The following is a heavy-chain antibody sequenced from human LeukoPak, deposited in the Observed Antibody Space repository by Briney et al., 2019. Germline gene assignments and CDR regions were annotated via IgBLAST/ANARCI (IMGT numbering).Heavy chain of an antibody. Sequence: GGSLRLSCAASGFTVSSNYMSWVRQAPGKGLEWVSVIYSGGSTYYADSVKGRLTISRDNSKNTLYLQMNSLRAEDTAVYYCARDFLGMGDAFDIWGQGTMVTVSS. D-gene: IGHD7-27*01. CDR3: ARDFLGMGDAFDI. J-gene: IGHJ3*02. V-gene: IGHV3-66*02. CDR1: GFTVSSNY. CDR2: IYSGGST.